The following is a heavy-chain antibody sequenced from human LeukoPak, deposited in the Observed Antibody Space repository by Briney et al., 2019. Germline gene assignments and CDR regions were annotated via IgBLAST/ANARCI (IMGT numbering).Heavy chain of an antibody. Sequence: ASVKVSCKASGYTFTGYYMHWVRQATGQGLEWMGWMNPNSGNTGYAQKFQGRVTMTRNTSISTAYMELSSLRSEDTAVYYCARGYYGDYYYYYYMDVWGKGTTVTISS. D-gene: IGHD4-17*01. J-gene: IGHJ6*03. V-gene: IGHV1-8*02. CDR1: GYTFTGYY. CDR3: ARGYYGDYYYYYYMDV. CDR2: MNPNSGNT.